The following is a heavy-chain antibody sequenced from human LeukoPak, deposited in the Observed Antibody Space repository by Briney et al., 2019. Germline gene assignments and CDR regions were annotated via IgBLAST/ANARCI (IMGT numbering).Heavy chain of an antibody. Sequence: SGGSLRLSCAASGFTFSDYYMSWLRQAPGKGLEWVSYISSSGTTIYYADSVKGRFTISRDNAKNSLYLQMNSLRAEDTAVYYCASIAAAKLSPLDYWGQGTLVTVSS. V-gene: IGHV3-11*01. CDR1: GFTFSDYY. CDR2: ISSSGTTI. CDR3: ASIAAAKLSPLDY. D-gene: IGHD6-13*01. J-gene: IGHJ4*02.